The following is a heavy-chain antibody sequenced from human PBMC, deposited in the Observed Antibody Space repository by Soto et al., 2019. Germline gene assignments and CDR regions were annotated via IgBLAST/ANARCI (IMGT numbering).Heavy chain of an antibody. D-gene: IGHD3-22*01. Sequence: HPGGSLRLSCADSVFRFSSYSMSWVRQTPGKGLEWVAAITATGDRTYYADSVTGRFTISRDNSKKTHYLQMTSLRAEDTAMYYCATMTGYLEYWGQGTPVPSPQ. CDR2: ITATGDRT. CDR1: VFRFSSYS. V-gene: IGHV3-23*01. CDR3: ATMTGYLEY. J-gene: IGHJ4*02.